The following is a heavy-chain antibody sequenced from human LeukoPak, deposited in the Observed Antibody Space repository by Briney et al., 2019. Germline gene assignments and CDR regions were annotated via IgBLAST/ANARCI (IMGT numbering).Heavy chain of an antibody. J-gene: IGHJ6*02. D-gene: IGHD3-3*01. CDR3: ARCRFVADFGVVITGYYYGMDV. CDR1: GGTFSSYA. Sequence: SVKVSCEASGGTFSSYAISWVRQAPGQGLEWMGGIIPIFGTANYAQKFQGRVTITADESTSTAYMELSSLRSEDTAVYYCARCRFVADFGVVITGYYYGMDVWGQGTTVTVSS. CDR2: IIPIFGTA. V-gene: IGHV1-69*13.